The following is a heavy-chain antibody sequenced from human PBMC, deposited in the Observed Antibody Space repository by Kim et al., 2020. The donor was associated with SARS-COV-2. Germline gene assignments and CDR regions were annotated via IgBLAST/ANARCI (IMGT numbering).Heavy chain of an antibody. CDR3: GTAANRYYYYYGMDV. CDR2: INHSGST. J-gene: IGHJ6*02. Sequence: SETLSLTCAVYGGSFSGYYWSWIRQPPGKGLEWIGEINHSGSTNYNPSLKSRVTISVDTSKNQFSLKLSSVTAADTAVYYCGTAANRYYYYYGMDVWGQGTTVTVSS. CDR1: GGSFSGYY. D-gene: IGHD6-6*01. V-gene: IGHV4-34*01.